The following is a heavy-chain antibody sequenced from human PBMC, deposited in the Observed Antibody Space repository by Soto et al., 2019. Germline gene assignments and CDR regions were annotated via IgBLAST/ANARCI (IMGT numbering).Heavy chain of an antibody. CDR2: ISYDGSNK. J-gene: IGHJ4*02. V-gene: IGHV3-30-3*01. D-gene: IGHD3-3*01. CDR3: ARDWSRTLEWLLLANYFDY. CDR1: GFTFSSYA. Sequence: GGSLRLSCAASGFTFSSYAMHWVRQAPGKGLEWVAVISYDGSNKYYADSVKGRFTISRDNSKNTLYLQMNSLRAEDTAVYYCARDWSRTLEWLLLANYFDYWGQGTLVTVSS.